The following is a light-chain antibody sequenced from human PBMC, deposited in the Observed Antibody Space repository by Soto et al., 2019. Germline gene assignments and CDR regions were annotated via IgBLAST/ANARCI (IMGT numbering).Light chain of an antibody. V-gene: IGLV2-14*01. CDR2: EVR. CDR3: SSYTSSGTWV. J-gene: IGLJ3*02. Sequence: QSALTQPASVSGSPGQSITISCTGTSSDVGGYSYVSWYQQHPGKAPKLMIYEVRNRPSGVSNRFSASKSGNTASPTISGLQAEDESDYYCSSYTSSGTWVFGGGTKVTVL. CDR1: SSDVGGYSY.